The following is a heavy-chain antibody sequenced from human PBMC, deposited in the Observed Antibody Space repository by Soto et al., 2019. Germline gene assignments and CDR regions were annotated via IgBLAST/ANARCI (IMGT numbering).Heavy chain of an antibody. Sequence: PSETLSLTCAVYGGSFSGYYWSWIRQPPGKGLEWIGEINHSGSTNYNPSLKSRVTISVDTSKNQFSLKLSSVTAADTAVYYCARVQQQLPPYYFAYWGQGTLVTVSS. D-gene: IGHD6-13*01. CDR2: INHSGST. V-gene: IGHV4-34*01. CDR1: GGSFSGYY. CDR3: ARVQQQLPPYYFAY. J-gene: IGHJ4*02.